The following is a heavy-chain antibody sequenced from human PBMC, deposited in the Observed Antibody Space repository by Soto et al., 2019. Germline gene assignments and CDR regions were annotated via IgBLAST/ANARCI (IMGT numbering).Heavy chain of an antibody. Sequence: PSENLELTCTVSGGSISSGDYYWSWIRQPPGKGLEWIGYIYYSGSTYYNPSLKSRVTISVDTSKNQFSLKLSSVTAADTAVYYCARGEGLSQYYVFFCCYSGQCGLFASCGQGSLV. CDR2: IYYSGST. D-gene: IGHD3-3*01. CDR1: GGSISSGDYY. CDR3: ARGEGLSQYYVFFCCYSGQCGLFAS. J-gene: IGHJ5*02. V-gene: IGHV4-30-4*01.